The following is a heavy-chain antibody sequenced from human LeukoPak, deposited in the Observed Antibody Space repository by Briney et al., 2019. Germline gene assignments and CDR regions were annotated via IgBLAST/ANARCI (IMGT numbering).Heavy chain of an antibody. D-gene: IGHD6-19*01. CDR2: ISSSSSTI. Sequence: GGSLRLSCVASGFTFSNYAMNWVRQAPGKGLEWVSYISSSSSTIYYADSVKGRFTISRDNAKNSLYLQMNSLRAEDTAEYYCARDPHPYSSGWYPADYWGQGTLVTVSS. J-gene: IGHJ4*02. CDR1: GFTFSNYA. V-gene: IGHV3-48*01. CDR3: ARDPHPYSSGWYPADY.